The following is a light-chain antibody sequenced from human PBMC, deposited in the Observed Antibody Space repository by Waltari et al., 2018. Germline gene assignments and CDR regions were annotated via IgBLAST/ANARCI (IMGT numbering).Light chain of an antibody. CDR2: AAS. V-gene: IGKV1-NL1*01. Sequence: DIQMTQSPSSLSASVGDKVTITCRASQGISDFLGWYQQKPGKAPKLLVYAASRLDTGVPSRFSGSGSGTEYTLTISSLQPEDFATYYCQQYYSTPPITFGGGTRVEIK. CDR3: QQYYSTPPIT. J-gene: IGKJ4*01. CDR1: QGISDF.